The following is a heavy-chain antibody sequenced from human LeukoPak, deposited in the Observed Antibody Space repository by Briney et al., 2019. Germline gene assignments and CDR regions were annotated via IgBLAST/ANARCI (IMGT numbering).Heavy chain of an antibody. CDR3: ARDRDSSGWYIDY. D-gene: IGHD6-19*01. CDR2: ISGSGGST. CDR1: GCTLSSYA. Sequence: AGRCMCLSCAAAGCTLSSYAMGWAGPAPGKGLEWVSAISGSGGSTYYADSVKGRFTISRDNSKNTLYLQMNSLRAGDTAVYYCARDRDSSGWYIDYWGQGVLVTVSS. J-gene: IGHJ4*02. V-gene: IGHV3-23*01.